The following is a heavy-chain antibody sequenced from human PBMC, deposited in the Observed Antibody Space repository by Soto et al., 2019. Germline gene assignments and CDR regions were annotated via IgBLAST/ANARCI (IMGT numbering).Heavy chain of an antibody. CDR1: GDSIISGSYY. J-gene: IGHJ5*02. V-gene: IGHV4-39*01. D-gene: IGHD1-1*01. Sequence: PSETLSLTCTVSGDSIISGSYYWAWIRQPPGKGPEWIGRIFRTENAYYNPSLKSRVTLSADTSQNQFSLELRFVTAADTAVYYCARQERYANWFDPWGQGTLVTVSS. CDR3: ARQERYANWFDP. CDR2: IFRTENA.